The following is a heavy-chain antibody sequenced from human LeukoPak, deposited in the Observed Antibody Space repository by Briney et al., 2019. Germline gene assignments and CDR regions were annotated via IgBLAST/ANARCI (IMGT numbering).Heavy chain of an antibody. D-gene: IGHD1-26*01. Sequence: PLETLSLTCAVYGGSFSGYYWSWIRQPPGKGLEWIGEINHSGSTNYNPSLKSRVTISVDTSKNQFSLKLSSVTAADTAVYYCARGKVGAPYYYYYYMDVWGKGTTVTVSS. CDR3: ARGKVGAPYYYYYYMDV. J-gene: IGHJ6*03. CDR2: INHSGST. CDR1: GGSFSGYY. V-gene: IGHV4-34*01.